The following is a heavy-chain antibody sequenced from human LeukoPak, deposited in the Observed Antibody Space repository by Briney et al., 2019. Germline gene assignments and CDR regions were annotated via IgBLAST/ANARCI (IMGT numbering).Heavy chain of an antibody. D-gene: IGHD3-9*01. Sequence: ASVKVSCKASGYTFASYDINWVRQATGQGLEWMGWMNPNSGNTGYAQKFQGRVTMTRNTSISTAYMELSSLRSEDTAVYYCARGRETYYDILTGYYDYWGQGTLVTVSS. CDR3: ARGRETYYDILTGYYDY. J-gene: IGHJ4*02. V-gene: IGHV1-8*01. CDR2: MNPNSGNT. CDR1: GYTFASYD.